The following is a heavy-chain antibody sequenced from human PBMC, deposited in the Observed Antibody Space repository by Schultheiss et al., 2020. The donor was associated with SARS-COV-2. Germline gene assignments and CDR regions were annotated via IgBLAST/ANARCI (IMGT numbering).Heavy chain of an antibody. CDR2: INPASGDT. J-gene: IGHJ4*02. Sequence: ASVKVSCKAFGHTFTKYYIHWVRQAPGQGLEWMGWINPASGDTYYAQKFQGWVTMTRDTSISTAYMELSSLRSEDTAVYYCASVPSYGYEGLYYFDYWGQGTLVTVSS. V-gene: IGHV1-2*04. D-gene: IGHD5-18*01. CDR1: GHTFTKYY. CDR3: ASVPSYGYEGLYYFDY.